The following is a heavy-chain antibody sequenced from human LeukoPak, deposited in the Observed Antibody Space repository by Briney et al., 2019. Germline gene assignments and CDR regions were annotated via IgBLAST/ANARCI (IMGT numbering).Heavy chain of an antibody. Sequence: SVKVSCKASGGTFSSYTINWVRQAPGQGLEWMGRIIPIFDTANYAQNFQGRVTITADKSTTTVYMELTSLRSEDTAVYYCSGDLNWYHDSWGQGTLVTVSS. J-gene: IGHJ5*02. CDR2: IIPIFDTA. CDR1: GGTFSSYT. CDR3: SGDLNWYHDS. D-gene: IGHD3-22*01. V-gene: IGHV1-69*08.